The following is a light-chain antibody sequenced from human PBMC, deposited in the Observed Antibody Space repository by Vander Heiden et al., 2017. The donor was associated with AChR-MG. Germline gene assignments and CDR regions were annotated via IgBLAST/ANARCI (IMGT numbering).Light chain of an antibody. CDR3: QSYDSSLSAWV. V-gene: IGLV1-40*01. J-gene: IGLJ3*02. CDR1: SSNIGAHYA. CDR2: GNS. Sequence: QSVLTQPPSVSGAPGQRVTISCTGSSSNIGAHYAVHWYQQLPGTAPKLLIYGNSNRPSGVPDRFSGSKSGTSASLAITGLQAEDEADYYCQSYDSSLSAWVFGGGTKLTVL.